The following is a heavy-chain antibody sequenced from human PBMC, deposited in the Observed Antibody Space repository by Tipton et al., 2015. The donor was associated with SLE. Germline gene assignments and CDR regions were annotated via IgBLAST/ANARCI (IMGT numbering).Heavy chain of an antibody. CDR2: VYYSGST. D-gene: IGHD6-19*01. J-gene: IGHJ4*02. Sequence: PGLVKPSETLSLICTASGDSISANSYHWGWVRQPPGKGLEWIGNVYYSGSTYYSASLRSRVTISLDRSKNHFSLTLNSVTAADTAVYYCAKTTVYSNDWPYFDHWGQGTLVTVSS. CDR1: GDSISANSYH. V-gene: IGHV4-39*07. CDR3: AKTTVYSNDWPYFDH.